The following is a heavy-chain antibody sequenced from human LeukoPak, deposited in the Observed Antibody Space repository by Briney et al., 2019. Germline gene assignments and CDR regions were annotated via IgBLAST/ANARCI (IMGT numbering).Heavy chain of an antibody. Sequence: GGPLRLSCAASGFTFSSYEMNWVRQAPGKGPEWVSYISSSGSAIFYADSVRGRFAISRDKAKNSLYLQMNSLRAEDTAVYYCARVYSSSSGKAMDVWGQGTTVTVSS. CDR1: GFTFSSYE. V-gene: IGHV3-48*03. J-gene: IGHJ6*02. D-gene: IGHD6-6*01. CDR2: ISSSGSAI. CDR3: ARVYSSSSGKAMDV.